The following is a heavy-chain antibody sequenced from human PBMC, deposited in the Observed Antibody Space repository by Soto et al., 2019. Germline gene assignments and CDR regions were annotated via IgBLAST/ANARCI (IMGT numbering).Heavy chain of an antibody. J-gene: IGHJ4*02. D-gene: IGHD4-17*01. V-gene: IGHV4-31*03. CDR2: IYYSGST. CDR3: ASSQTRVTNIDY. CDR1: GGSMSSGGYY. Sequence: QVQLQESGPGLVKPSQTLSLTCTVSGGSMSSGGYYWSWIRQHPGKGLEWIGYIYYSGSTYYNPSLKSRVTISVDTSKNQFSLKLSSVTAADTAVYYCASSQTRVTNIDYWGQGTLVTVSS.